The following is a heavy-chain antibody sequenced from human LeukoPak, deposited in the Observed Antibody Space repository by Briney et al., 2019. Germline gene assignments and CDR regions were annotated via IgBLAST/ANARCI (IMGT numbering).Heavy chain of an antibody. CDR2: INHSGST. Sequence: SETLSLTCAVYGGSFSGYYWSWIRQPPGKGLEWIGEINHSGSTNYNPSLKSRVTISVDTSKNQFSLKLSSVTAADTAVYYCARGEMTIPPRPFDYWGQGTLVTVSS. V-gene: IGHV4-34*01. J-gene: IGHJ4*02. D-gene: IGHD5-24*01. CDR3: ARGEMTIPPRPFDY. CDR1: GGSFSGYY.